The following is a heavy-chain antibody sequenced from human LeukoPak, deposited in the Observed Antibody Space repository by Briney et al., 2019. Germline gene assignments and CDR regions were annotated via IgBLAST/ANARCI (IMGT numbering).Heavy chain of an antibody. V-gene: IGHV3-48*03. CDR1: GFTFSNYE. CDR3: ARETYYGSGSYSDFALDY. D-gene: IGHD3-10*01. Sequence: GGSLRLSCAASGFTFSNYEINWVRQAPGRGLEWISYISGSGTSIYHANSVKGRFTISRDNAKNSVYLQMNSLRAEDTAVYYCARETYYGSGSYSDFALDYWGQGTLVTVSS. J-gene: IGHJ4*02. CDR2: ISGSGTSI.